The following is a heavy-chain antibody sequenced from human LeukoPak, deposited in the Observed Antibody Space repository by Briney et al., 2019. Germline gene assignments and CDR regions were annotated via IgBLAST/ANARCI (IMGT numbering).Heavy chain of an antibody. V-gene: IGHV3-48*03. D-gene: IGHD5-18*01. Sequence: PGGSLRLSCAASGFTFSSYEMNWVRQAPGKGLEWVSYISSSGSTIYYADSVKGRFTISRDNAKNSLYLQMNSLRAEDTAVYYCARGGIQLWSASDYWGQGTLVTVSS. CDR2: ISSSGSTI. CDR3: ARGGIQLWSASDY. J-gene: IGHJ4*02. CDR1: GFTFSSYE.